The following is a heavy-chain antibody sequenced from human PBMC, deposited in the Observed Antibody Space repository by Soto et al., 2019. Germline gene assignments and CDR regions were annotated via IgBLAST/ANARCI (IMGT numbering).Heavy chain of an antibody. Sequence: QRHLVESGGGVVQPGRSLRLSCAASGFSFSSYGMHWIRQAPGKGLEWVAVISHDGAFKDYADSVKGRFTISRDNSENTLFLEMNSLGPSETAVYYCAKDYGPKAPYPYSNTHTDFWGQGTRVTVSS. CDR2: ISHDGAFK. V-gene: IGHV3-30*18. CDR3: AKDYGPKAPYPYSNTHTDF. CDR1: GFSFSSYG. J-gene: IGHJ4*02. D-gene: IGHD6-13*01.